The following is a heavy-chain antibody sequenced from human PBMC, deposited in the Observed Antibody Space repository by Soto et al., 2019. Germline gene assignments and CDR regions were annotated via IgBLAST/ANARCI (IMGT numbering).Heavy chain of an antibody. CDR2: VSHSETT. CDR3: VRKGPTRYNYYGMDV. D-gene: IGHD1-26*01. CDR1: GGSISGSTSDFY. Sequence: SETLSLTCTVSGGSISGSTSDFYWSWIRQAPGKGLEWIGHVSHSETTDYNPSLKSRVTISVDTSKTQFSLKMTSVTAVDTAVYYCVRKGPTRYNYYGMDVWGQGTTVTVSS. J-gene: IGHJ6*02. V-gene: IGHV4-61*08.